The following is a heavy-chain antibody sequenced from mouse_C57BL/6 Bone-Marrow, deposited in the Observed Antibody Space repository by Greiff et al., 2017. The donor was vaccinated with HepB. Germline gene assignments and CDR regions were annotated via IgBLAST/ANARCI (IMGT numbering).Heavy chain of an antibody. CDR3: ARRGRVFFDY. CDR1: GFTFSSYG. CDR2: ISSGGSYT. J-gene: IGHJ2*01. V-gene: IGHV5-6*02. Sequence: DVMLVESGGDLVKPGGSLKLSCAASGFTFSSYGMSWVRQTPDKRLEWVATISSGGSYTYYPDSVKGRFTISRDNAKNTLYLQMSSLKSEDTAMYYCARRGRVFFDYWGQGTTLTVSA.